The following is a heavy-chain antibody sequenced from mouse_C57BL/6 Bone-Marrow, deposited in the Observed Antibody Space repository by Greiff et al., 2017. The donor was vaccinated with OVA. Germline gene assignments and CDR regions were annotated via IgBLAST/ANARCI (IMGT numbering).Heavy chain of an antibody. J-gene: IGHJ1*03. CDR1: GIDFSRYW. CDR3: ARPYYYGSSWYFDV. V-gene: IGHV4-1*01. D-gene: IGHD1-1*01. Sequence: EVQLQESGGGLVQPGGSLKLSCAASGIDFSRYWMSWVRRAPGKGLEWIGEINPDSSTINYAPSLKDKFIISSDNAKNTLYLQMSKVRSEDTALYYCARPYYYGSSWYFDVWGTGTTVTVSS. CDR2: INPDSSTI.